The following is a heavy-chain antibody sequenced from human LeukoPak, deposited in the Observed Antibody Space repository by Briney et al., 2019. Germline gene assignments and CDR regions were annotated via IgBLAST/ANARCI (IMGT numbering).Heavy chain of an antibody. Sequence: PGGSLRLSCAASGFTSSNFAMSWVRQAPGKGLEWVSAILGNGGNTYYADSLKGRFTISRDNSKNTLYLQMSSLRAEDTAVYYCAKEGSAGGPTHFDYWGQGTLVTVSS. J-gene: IGHJ4*02. D-gene: IGHD2-8*02. V-gene: IGHV3-23*01. CDR1: GFTSSNFA. CDR2: ILGNGGNT. CDR3: AKEGSAGGPTHFDY.